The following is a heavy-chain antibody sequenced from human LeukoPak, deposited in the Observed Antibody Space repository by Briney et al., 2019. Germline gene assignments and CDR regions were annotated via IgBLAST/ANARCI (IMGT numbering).Heavy chain of an antibody. Sequence: GRSLRLSCAASGFTFSSYGMHWVRQAPGKGLEWVAVIWYDGSNKYYADSVKGRFTNSRDNSKNTLYLQMNSLRAEDTAVYYCARGTPRQDYDKVPFDYWGQGTLVTVSS. D-gene: IGHD3-22*01. J-gene: IGHJ4*02. CDR1: GFTFSSYG. V-gene: IGHV3-33*01. CDR2: IWYDGSNK. CDR3: ARGTPRQDYDKVPFDY.